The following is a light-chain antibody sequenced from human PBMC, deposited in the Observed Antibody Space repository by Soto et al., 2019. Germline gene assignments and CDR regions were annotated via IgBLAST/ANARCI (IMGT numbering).Light chain of an antibody. V-gene: IGKV3-15*01. Sequence: EIVLTQSPATLSVSRGERATLSCRASQSVRSNLAWYQQKPGQAPRLLIFDASTRATNIPARFTGSGSGTEFTLTISSLQSEDFAVYYCQQYINWPPLTFGGGTKVEIK. J-gene: IGKJ4*01. CDR1: QSVRSN. CDR2: DAS. CDR3: QQYINWPPLT.